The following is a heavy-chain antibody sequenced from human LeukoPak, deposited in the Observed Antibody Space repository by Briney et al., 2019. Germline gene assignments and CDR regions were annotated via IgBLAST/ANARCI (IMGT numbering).Heavy chain of an antibody. CDR1: GYTFTSYD. D-gene: IGHD2-2*03. CDR2: MSPNSGNT. J-gene: IGHJ5*02. Sequence: ASVKVSCKASGYTFTSYDINWVRQATGQGLEWMGWMSPNSGNTGYAQKFQGRVTMTRDASISTAYMELSSLRSEDTAVYYCARAARPGYCSSTSCYFPFDPWGQGTLVTVSS. CDR3: ARAARPGYCSSTSCYFPFDP. V-gene: IGHV1-8*01.